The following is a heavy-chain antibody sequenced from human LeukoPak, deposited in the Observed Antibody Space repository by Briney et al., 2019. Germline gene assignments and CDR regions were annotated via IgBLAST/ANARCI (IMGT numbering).Heavy chain of an antibody. CDR2: INPSGGST. V-gene: IGHV1-46*01. CDR3: ARSHSYYYDSRGYYSDY. J-gene: IGHJ4*02. D-gene: IGHD3-22*01. CDR1: GYTFTIYY. Sequence: VASVKVSCKTSGYTFTIYYMHWVRQAPGQGLEWMGIINPSGGSTSYAQKFQGRVTMTRDTSTSTVYMELSSLRSEDTAVYYCARSHSYYYDSRGYYSDYWGQGTLVTVSS.